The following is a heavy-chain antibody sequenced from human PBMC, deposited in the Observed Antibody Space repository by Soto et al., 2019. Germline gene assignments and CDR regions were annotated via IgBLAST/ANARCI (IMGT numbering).Heavy chain of an antibody. J-gene: IGHJ5*02. CDR1: GGSISSYY. CDR2: FYYSGST. CDR3: ARHGQYCSGGSCYSGLYNWFDP. D-gene: IGHD2-15*01. V-gene: IGHV4-59*08. Sequence: PSETLSLTCTVSGGSISSYYWSWIQQPPGKGLEWIGYFYYSGSTNYNPSLKSRVTISVDTSKNQFSLKLSSVTAADTAVYYCARHGQYCSGGSCYSGLYNWFDPWGQGTLVTVSS.